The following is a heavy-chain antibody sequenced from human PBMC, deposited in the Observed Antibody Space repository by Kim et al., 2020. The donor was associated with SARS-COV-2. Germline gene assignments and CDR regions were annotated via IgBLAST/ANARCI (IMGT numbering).Heavy chain of an antibody. V-gene: IGHV1-3*01. CDR3: ARPQGAVAGALDY. D-gene: IGHD6-19*01. CDR2: INAGNGNT. J-gene: IGHJ4*02. CDR1: GYTFTSYA. Sequence: ASVKVSCKASGYTFTSYAMHWVRQAPGQRLEWMGWINAGNGNTKYSQKFQGRVTITRDTSASTAYMELSSLRSEDTAVYYCARPQGAVAGALDYWGQGTLVTVSS.